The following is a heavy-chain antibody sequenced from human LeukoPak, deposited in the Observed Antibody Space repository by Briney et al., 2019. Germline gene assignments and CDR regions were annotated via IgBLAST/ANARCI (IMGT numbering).Heavy chain of an antibody. V-gene: IGHV4-38-2*02. CDR3: ARSAQTYYYDSSGDDAFDI. D-gene: IGHD3-22*01. J-gene: IGHJ3*02. Sequence: PSETLSLTCTVSGYSISSGYYWGWIRQPPGKGLEWIGSIYHSGSTYYNPSLKSRVTISVDTSKNQFSLKLSSVTAADTAVYYCARSAQTYYYDSSGDDAFDIWGQGTMVTVSS. CDR2: IYHSGST. CDR1: GYSISSGYY.